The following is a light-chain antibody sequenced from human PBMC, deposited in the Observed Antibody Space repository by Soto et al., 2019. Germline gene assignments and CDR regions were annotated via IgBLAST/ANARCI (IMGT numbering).Light chain of an antibody. CDR2: DAS. CDR3: QQYNSYPLT. Sequence: DIQMTQSPSTLSASVGDRVTITCRASQSISRSLAWYQHQPGKAPKLLIYDASSLESGVPSRFSGIGSGTEFTLSISSLQPEDFGTYYCQQYNSYPLTFGGGTKVDIK. J-gene: IGKJ4*01. CDR1: QSISRS. V-gene: IGKV1-5*01.